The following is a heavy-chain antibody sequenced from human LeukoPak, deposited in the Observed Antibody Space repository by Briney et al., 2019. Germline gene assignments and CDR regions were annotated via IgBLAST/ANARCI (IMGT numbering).Heavy chain of an antibody. J-gene: IGHJ4*02. V-gene: IGHV4-39*07. Sequence: PSETLSLTCTVSGGSISRTNYYWGWIRQPPGKGLEWIGTIYHSGSTYYNPSLRCRVNISVDTSKNHFSLNLSSMTAADTAVYYCARMGLLRYLEWFSDFWGQGTLVTVSS. D-gene: IGHD3-3*01. CDR3: ARMGLLRYLEWFSDF. CDR1: GGSISRTNYY. CDR2: IYHSGST.